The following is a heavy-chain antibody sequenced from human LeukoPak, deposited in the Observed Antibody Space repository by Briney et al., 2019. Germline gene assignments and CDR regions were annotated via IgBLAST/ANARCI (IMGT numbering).Heavy chain of an antibody. CDR2: INHSGST. D-gene: IGHD2-8*01. Sequence: SSETLSLTCAVSGGSISSGGYSWSWIRQPPGKGLEWIGYINHSGSTNYNPSLKSRVTISVDTSKNQFSLKLSSVTAADTAVYYCARWGNHIVLMVYAMGRSDAFDIWGQGTMVTVSS. J-gene: IGHJ3*02. CDR3: ARWGNHIVLMVYAMGRSDAFDI. CDR1: GGSISSGGYS. V-gene: IGHV4-30-2*01.